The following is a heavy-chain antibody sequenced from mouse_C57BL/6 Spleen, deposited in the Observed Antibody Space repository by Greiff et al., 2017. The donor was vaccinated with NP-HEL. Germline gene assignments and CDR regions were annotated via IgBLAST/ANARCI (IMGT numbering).Heavy chain of an antibody. CDR1: GYTFTDYN. CDR2: INPNNGGT. D-gene: IGHD1-1*01. V-gene: IGHV1-18*01. CDR3: ARKRDYYGSGPMDY. J-gene: IGHJ4*01. Sequence: EVQLVESGPELVKPGASVKIPCKASGYTFTDYNMDWVKQSHGKSLEWIGDINPNNGGTIYNQKFKGKATLTVDKSSCTAYMELRSLTSEDTAVYYCARKRDYYGSGPMDYWGQGTSVTVSS.